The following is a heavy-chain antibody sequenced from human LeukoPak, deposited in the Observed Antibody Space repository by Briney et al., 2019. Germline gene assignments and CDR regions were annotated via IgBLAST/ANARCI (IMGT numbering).Heavy chain of an antibody. CDR3: ARRPGSWYRDYFDY. Sequence: GGSLRLSCAASGFTFSSYWMHWVRQAPGKGLVWVSRINSDGSSTSYADSVKGRFTISRDNAKNTLYLQMNSLRAEDTAVYYCARRPGSWYRDYFDYWGQGTLVTVSS. CDR2: INSDGSST. D-gene: IGHD6-13*01. CDR1: GFTFSSYW. V-gene: IGHV3-74*01. J-gene: IGHJ4*02.